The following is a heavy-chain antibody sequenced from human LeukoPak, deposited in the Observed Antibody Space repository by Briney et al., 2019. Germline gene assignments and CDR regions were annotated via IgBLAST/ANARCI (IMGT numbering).Heavy chain of an antibody. D-gene: IGHD2-15*01. CDR2: IGSSSSYI. V-gene: IGHV3-21*01. Sequence: GGSLRLSCVASGFTFSTSGMNWVSQAPGKGLEWVSLIGSSSSYIDYADSVKGRFTISRDNAKNSVHLQMNSLRAEDTAVYYCAREGPSWSRDYWGQGTLVTVSS. CDR3: AREGPSWSRDY. CDR1: GFTFSTSG. J-gene: IGHJ4*02.